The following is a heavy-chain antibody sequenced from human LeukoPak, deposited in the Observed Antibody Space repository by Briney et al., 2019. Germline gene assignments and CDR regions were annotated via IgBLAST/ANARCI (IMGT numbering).Heavy chain of an antibody. V-gene: IGHV3-48*04. J-gene: IGHJ4*02. CDR3: ARGWELRYFDY. D-gene: IGHD1-26*01. CDR1: GFTFSSYS. CDR2: ISSSSSTI. Sequence: GGSLRLSCAASGFTFSSYSMNWVRQAPGKGLEWVSYISSSSSTIYYADSVKGRFTISRDNAKNSLYLQMNSLRAEDTALYHCARGWELRYFDYWGQGTLVTVSS.